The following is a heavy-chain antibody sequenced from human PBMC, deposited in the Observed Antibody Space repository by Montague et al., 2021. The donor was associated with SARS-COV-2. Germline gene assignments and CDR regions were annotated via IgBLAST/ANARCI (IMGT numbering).Heavy chain of an antibody. V-gene: IGHV4-38-2*02. D-gene: IGHD4-17*01. J-gene: IGHJ3*02. CDR3: ARVLAVDYGDARDVFDI. CDR1: GYSISSGYY. Sequence: SETLSLTCIVSGYSISSGYYWGWMRQPPGKGLEWIGSIYHSGSTXYNPSPKSRVTISIDTSKNQFSLNLSSVTAADTAVYYCARVLAVDYGDARDVFDIWGQGTMVTVSS. CDR2: IYHSGST.